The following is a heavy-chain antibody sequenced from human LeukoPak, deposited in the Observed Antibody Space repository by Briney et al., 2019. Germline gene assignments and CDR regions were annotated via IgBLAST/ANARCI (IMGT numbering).Heavy chain of an antibody. CDR2: MNPNSGNT. J-gene: IGHJ4*02. D-gene: IGHD3-3*01. CDR3: ARGQRYSTLPVYTIFGVAVYYFDY. Sequence: ASVKVSCKASGYTFTSYDINWVRQATGQGLEWMGWMNPNSGNTGYAQKFQGRVTITRNTSISTAYMELSSLRPEDTAVYYCARGQRYSTLPVYTIFGVAVYYFDYWGQGTLVTVSS. CDR1: GYTFTSYD. V-gene: IGHV1-8*03.